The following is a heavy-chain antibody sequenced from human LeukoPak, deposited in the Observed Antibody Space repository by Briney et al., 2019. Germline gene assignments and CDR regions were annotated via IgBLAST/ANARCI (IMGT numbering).Heavy chain of an antibody. Sequence: GGSLRLSCAASGFTFDDYAMHWVRQAPGKGLEWVSGISWNSGSIVYADSVKGRFTISRDNAKNSLYLQMNSLRAEDTALYYCAREDCGGDCYPEGWFDPWGQGTLVTVSS. J-gene: IGHJ5*02. CDR2: ISWNSGSI. CDR3: AREDCGGDCYPEGWFDP. D-gene: IGHD2-21*02. V-gene: IGHV3-9*01. CDR1: GFTFDDYA.